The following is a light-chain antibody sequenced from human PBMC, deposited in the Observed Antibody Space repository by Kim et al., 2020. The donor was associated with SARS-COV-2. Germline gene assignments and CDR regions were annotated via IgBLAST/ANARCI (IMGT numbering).Light chain of an antibody. J-gene: IGLJ2*01. CDR1: KLGDKY. CDR2: QDD. CDR3: QAWDRSPL. V-gene: IGLV3-1*01. Sequence: SYELTQPPSVSVSPGQTATITCSGDKLGDKYASWYQQKPGQSPVLVIYQDDKRPSRIPERFSGSTSGNTATLTISGTQAMDEADYYCQAWDRSPLFGGGTQLTVL.